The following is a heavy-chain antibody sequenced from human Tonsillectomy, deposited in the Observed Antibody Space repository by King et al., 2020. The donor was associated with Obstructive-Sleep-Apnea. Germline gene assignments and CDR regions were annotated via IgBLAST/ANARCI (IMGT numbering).Heavy chain of an antibody. CDR2: LYYSGST. V-gene: IGHV4-39*01. D-gene: IGHD4-23*01. CDR3: ASATVVTPSGHDAFDI. J-gene: IGHJ3*02. CDR1: GVSISSRSYY. Sequence: PLQESGPGLVKPSETLSLTCTVSGVSISSRSYYWGWIRQPPGKGLEWIGSLYYSGSTYYNPSLKSRVTIAVDTSKNQFSLKLSSVTAADTAVYHCASATVVTPSGHDAFDIWGQRTMVTVSS.